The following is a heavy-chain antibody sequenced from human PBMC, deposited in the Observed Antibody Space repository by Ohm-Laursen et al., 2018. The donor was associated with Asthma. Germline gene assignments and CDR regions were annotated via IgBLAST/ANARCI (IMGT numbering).Heavy chain of an antibody. CDR1: GFTFRSYA. Sequence: SSLRLSCTASGFTFRSYAMHWVRQAPGKGLEWVAVISYDGSNKYYADSVKGRFTISRDNSKNTLYLQMNSLRAEDTAVYYCAKDRRAAAGIAYWSQGTLVTVSS. D-gene: IGHD6-13*01. CDR3: AKDRRAAAGIAY. J-gene: IGHJ4*02. CDR2: ISYDGSNK. V-gene: IGHV3-30*04.